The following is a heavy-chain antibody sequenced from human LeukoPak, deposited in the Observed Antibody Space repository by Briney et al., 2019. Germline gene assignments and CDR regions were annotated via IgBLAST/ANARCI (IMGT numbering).Heavy chain of an antibody. V-gene: IGHV3-64*01. D-gene: IGHD6-19*01. CDR1: GFTFSSYA. J-gene: IGHJ4*02. CDR2: ISSNGGST. CDR3: ARDTQQWLAGGYFDY. Sequence: PGGSLRLSCAASGFTFSSYAMHWVRQAPGKGLEYVSAISSNGGSTYYANSVKGRSTISRDNSKNTLYLQMGSLRAEDMAVYYCARDTQQWLAGGYFDYWGQGTLVTVSS.